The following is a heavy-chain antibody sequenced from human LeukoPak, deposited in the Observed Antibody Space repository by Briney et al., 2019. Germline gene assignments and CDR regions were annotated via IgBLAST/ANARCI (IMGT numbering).Heavy chain of an antibody. J-gene: IGHJ4*02. CDR3: ARERSFYGANLAVDY. D-gene: IGHD4/OR15-4a*01. CDR2: ISLSGSTI. V-gene: IGHV3-11*01. Sequence: PGGSLRLSCAASGFTFSDYYVSWIRQAPGKGLEWVSYISLSGSTIHYTDSVKGRFTISRDNARDSLFLQMNSLRAEDTAVYYCARERSFYGANLAVDYWGQGTLVTVSS. CDR1: GFTFSDYY.